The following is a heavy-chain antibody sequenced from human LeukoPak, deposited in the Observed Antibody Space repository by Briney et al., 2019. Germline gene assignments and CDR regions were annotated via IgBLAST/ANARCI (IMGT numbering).Heavy chain of an antibody. CDR3: AKGRHSSRCKSSFDY. Sequence: GGSLRLSSAAPVFTFSSYVMYWVRPAPGEGLGRVSVISYDGSNKYYADSVKGRFTSSRDNSKNTLYLQMNSLRADDTAVYYSAKGRHSSRCKSSFDYWGQGTLVTVSS. CDR2: ISYDGSNK. V-gene: IGHV3-30*18. CDR1: VFTFSSYV. D-gene: IGHD6-19*01. J-gene: IGHJ4*02.